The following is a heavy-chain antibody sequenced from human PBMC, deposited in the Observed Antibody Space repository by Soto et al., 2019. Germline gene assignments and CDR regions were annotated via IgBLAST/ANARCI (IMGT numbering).Heavy chain of an antibody. Sequence: QVQLVQSGAEVKKPGASVKVSCKASGYTFTAYPMHWVRQAPEQRLEWMGWINVANGDTGYSQKFQGRVTVTRDTSASTVYMEVSSLTSEDTAVYYCARKDYYGAGIYYFDHWGQGTLVTVSS. CDR1: GYTFTAYP. J-gene: IGHJ4*02. CDR3: ARKDYYGAGIYYFDH. V-gene: IGHV1-3*01. D-gene: IGHD3-10*01. CDR2: INVANGDT.